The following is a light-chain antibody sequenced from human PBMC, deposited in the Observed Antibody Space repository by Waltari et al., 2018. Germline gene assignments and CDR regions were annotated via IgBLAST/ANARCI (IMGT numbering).Light chain of an antibody. CDR1: QTISIY. Sequence: DIQMTQSPSSLSAYVGDRVTITCRASQTISIYLNWFQQKSGKAPKLLIYATSSLQSGVPSRFSGSGSGTDFTLTISSLQPEDCATYYCQQTYIAPYTFGQGTKLEI. J-gene: IGKJ2*01. CDR2: ATS. CDR3: QQTYIAPYT. V-gene: IGKV1-39*01.